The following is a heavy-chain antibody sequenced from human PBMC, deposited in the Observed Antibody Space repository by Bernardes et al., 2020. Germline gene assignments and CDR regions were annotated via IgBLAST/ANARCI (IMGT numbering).Heavy chain of an antibody. D-gene: IGHD6-13*01. CDR2: FSGGGGTT. Sequence: VGSLRLSCAASGFTFSTYAMSWVRQAPGKGLEWVSGFSGGGGTTYYADSVKGRFTISRDNSKNTVFLQMNSLRPEDTAVYYCAKVGSSWYSAEFDNWGQGTLVTVSS. J-gene: IGHJ4*02. V-gene: IGHV3-23*01. CDR1: GFTFSTYA. CDR3: AKVGSSWYSAEFDN.